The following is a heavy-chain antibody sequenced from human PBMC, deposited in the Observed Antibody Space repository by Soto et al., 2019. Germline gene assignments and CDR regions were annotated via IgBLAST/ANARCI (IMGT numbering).Heavy chain of an antibody. Sequence: GGSLRLSCAASGFTFSSYAMSWVRQAPGKGLEWVSSISGAATMTFYADSVQGRFTISRDNLKYILYLQLNSLRAEDTALYYFAKRLDSRRFDYWGQGTLVTVSS. J-gene: IGHJ4*02. CDR1: GFTFSSYA. CDR2: ISGAATMT. V-gene: IGHV3-23*01. CDR3: AKRLDSRRFDY.